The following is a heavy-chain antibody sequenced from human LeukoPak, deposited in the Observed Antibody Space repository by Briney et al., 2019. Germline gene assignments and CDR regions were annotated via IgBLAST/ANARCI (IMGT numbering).Heavy chain of an antibody. V-gene: IGHV6-1*01. CDR3: ARAAPGIVTYFDY. CDR2: TYYRSQWYN. CDR1: GDSVSSNNTA. D-gene: IGHD6-13*01. J-gene: IGHJ4*02. Sequence: SQTLSLTFAISGDSVSSNNTAWSWIRQSPSRGLEWLGRTYYRSQWYNEYAISVKNRITINPDTPKNHFSLQLNSVTPEDTAVYYCARAAPGIVTYFDYWGQGTQVTVSS.